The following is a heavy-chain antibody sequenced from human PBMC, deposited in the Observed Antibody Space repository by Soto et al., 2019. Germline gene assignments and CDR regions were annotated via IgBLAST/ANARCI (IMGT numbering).Heavy chain of an antibody. CDR3: ATLEGGHSSSFDY. D-gene: IGHD6-6*01. CDR1: GFTFSSYW. CDR2: IKQDGSEK. Sequence: GGSLRLSCAASGFTFSSYWMSWVRQAPGKGLEWVAKIKQDGSEKYYVDSVKGRFTISRDNAKNSLYLQMNSLRAEDTAVYYCATLEGGHSSSFDYWGQGTLVTVSS. J-gene: IGHJ4*02. V-gene: IGHV3-7*01.